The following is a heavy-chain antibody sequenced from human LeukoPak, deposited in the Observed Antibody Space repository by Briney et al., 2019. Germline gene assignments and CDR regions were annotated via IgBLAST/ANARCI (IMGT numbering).Heavy chain of an antibody. V-gene: IGHV4-39*07. CDR3: ARSGFYSYGWGGEYYFDY. CDR2: IYYSGST. Sequence: SETLSLTCTDSGGSISSSSYYWGWIRQPPGKGLEWIGSIYYSGSTYYNPSLKSRVTISVDTSKNQFSLKLSSVTAADTAVYYCARSGFYSYGWGGEYYFDYWGQGTLVTVSS. J-gene: IGHJ4*02. D-gene: IGHD5-18*01. CDR1: GGSISSSSYY.